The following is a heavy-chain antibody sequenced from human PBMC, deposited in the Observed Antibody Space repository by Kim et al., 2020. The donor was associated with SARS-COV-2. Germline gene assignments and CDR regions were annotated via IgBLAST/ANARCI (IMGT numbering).Heavy chain of an antibody. Sequence: YADAVKRRCTISRDNAKDSLYLQMNSLRAEDTAVYYCARSWFGELLHFDYWGPGTLVTVSS. D-gene: IGHD3-10*01. J-gene: IGHJ4*02. CDR3: ARSWFGELLHFDY. V-gene: IGHV3-48*03.